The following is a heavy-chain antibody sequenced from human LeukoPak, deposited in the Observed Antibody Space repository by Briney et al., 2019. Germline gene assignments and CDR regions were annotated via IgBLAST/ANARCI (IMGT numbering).Heavy chain of an antibody. V-gene: IGHV4-39*01. CDR1: GGSISGSSYY. CDR2: IYYSGST. J-gene: IGHJ4*02. CDR3: ARHHGP. Sequence: WETLSLTCTVSGGSISGSSYYWGWIRQPPGKGLEWIGSIYYSGSTYYNPSLKSRLPISVDTSKNQFSLKLNSVTATDTAVYYCARHHGPWGQGTLLTVSS.